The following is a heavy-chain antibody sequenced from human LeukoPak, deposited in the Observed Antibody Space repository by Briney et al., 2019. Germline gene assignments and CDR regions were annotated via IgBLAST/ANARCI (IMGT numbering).Heavy chain of an antibody. D-gene: IGHD6-13*01. CDR1: EFTLSLYH. CDR3: ARSAAAEDY. J-gene: IGHJ4*02. CDR2: FYIDRTT. V-gene: IGHV3-53*01. Sequence: GGSLRLSCAASEFTLSLYHINWDRQAPGKGLEYVSVFYIDRTTYYADSVKGRFTIFRDNSKNTLYLQMNSLRAEDTAMYFCARSAAAEDYWGQGTLVTVSS.